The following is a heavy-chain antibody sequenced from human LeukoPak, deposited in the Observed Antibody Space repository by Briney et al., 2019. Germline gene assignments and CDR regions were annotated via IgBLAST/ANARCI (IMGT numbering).Heavy chain of an antibody. CDR2: IKQDGSEK. V-gene: IGHV3-7*03. Sequence: PGGSLRLSCAASGFTFRTYWMSWVRQAPGKGLEWVANIKQDGSEKNYVDSVKGRFTISRDNTKNSLYLQMNSLRAEDTAVFYCARDQYDSWSRRGNFDSWGQGTQVIVSS. CDR3: ARDQYDSWSRRGNFDS. J-gene: IGHJ4*02. D-gene: IGHD3-3*01. CDR1: GFTFRTYW.